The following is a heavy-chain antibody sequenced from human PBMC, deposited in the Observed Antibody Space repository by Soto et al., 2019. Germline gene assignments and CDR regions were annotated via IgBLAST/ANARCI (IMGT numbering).Heavy chain of an antibody. J-gene: IGHJ4*02. CDR1: GGSFSGYY. V-gene: IGHV4-34*01. Sequence: PSETLSLTCAVYGGSFSGYYWSWILQPPGKGLEWIGEINHSGSTNYNPSLKSRVTISVDTSKNQFSLKLSSVTAADTAVYYCARSNVYYDSSGYYAHFDYWGQGTLVTVS. D-gene: IGHD3-22*01. CDR2: INHSGST. CDR3: ARSNVYYDSSGYYAHFDY.